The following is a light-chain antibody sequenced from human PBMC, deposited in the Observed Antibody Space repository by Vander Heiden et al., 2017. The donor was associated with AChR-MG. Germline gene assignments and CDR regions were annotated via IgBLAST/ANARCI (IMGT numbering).Light chain of an antibody. Sequence: QTVVTQEPSFSVSPGGTVTLTCGLSSGSVSTSYYPSWYQQTPGQAPRTLIYSTNTRSSGVPALTITGAQADDESDYYCVLYMGSGICVFGGGTKLTVL. J-gene: IGLJ3*02. CDR3: VLYMGSGICV. CDR1: SGSVSTSYY. CDR2: STN. V-gene: IGLV8-61*01.